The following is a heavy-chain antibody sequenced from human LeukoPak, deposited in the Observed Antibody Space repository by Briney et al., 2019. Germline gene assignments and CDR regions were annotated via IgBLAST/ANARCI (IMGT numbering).Heavy chain of an antibody. CDR1: GFTVSSSY. Sequence: GGSLRLSCAASGFTVSSSYMSWVRQAPGEGLEWVSVIYSGGSTYYADSVKGRFTISRDNSKNTLYLQMNSLRAEDTAVYYCAKDPGSGVRGWFDPWGQGTLVTVSS. CDR2: IYSGGST. J-gene: IGHJ5*02. V-gene: IGHV3-53*01. D-gene: IGHD3-10*01. CDR3: AKDPGSGVRGWFDP.